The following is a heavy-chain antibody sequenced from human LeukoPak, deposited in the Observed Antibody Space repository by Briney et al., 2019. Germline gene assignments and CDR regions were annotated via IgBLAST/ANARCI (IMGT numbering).Heavy chain of an antibody. CDR3: ARGYCSGTRCFDY. J-gene: IGHJ4*02. Sequence: PSETLSLTCTVSGGSISSYYWSWIRQPPGKGLEWIGYIYYSGSTNYNPSLKSRVTISVDTSKNQFSLKLSSVTAADAAVYFCARGYCSGTRCFDYWGQGTLVTVSS. D-gene: IGHD2-2*01. CDR2: IYYSGST. V-gene: IGHV4-59*01. CDR1: GGSISSYY.